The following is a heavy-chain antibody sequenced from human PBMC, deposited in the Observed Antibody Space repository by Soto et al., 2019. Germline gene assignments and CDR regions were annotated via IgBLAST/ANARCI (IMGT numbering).Heavy chain of an antibody. V-gene: IGHV1-18*01. CDR2: ISAYNGNT. CDR3: ANAALNYDSSGYYYYYGMDV. J-gene: IGHJ6*02. D-gene: IGHD3-22*01. Sequence: QVQLVQSGAEVKKPGASVKVSCKASGYTFTSYGISWVRKAPGQGLEWMGWISAYNGNTNYAQKLQGRVTMTTDTPTSTAYMELRSRRSDDTAVYYCANAALNYDSSGYYYYYGMDVWGQGTTVTVSS. CDR1: GYTFTSYG.